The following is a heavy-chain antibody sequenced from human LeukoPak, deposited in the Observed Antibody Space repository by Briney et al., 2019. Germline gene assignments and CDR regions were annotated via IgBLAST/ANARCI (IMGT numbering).Heavy chain of an antibody. J-gene: IGHJ6*03. CDR3: ARGLLQGSYYDFWSGYFGVENYMDV. CDR1: GGTFSSYA. Sequence: GASVKVSCKASGGTFSSYAISWVRQAPGQGLEWMGGIIPIFGTANYAQKFQGRVTITADESTSTAYMELSSLRSEDTAVYYCARGLLQGSYYDFWSGYFGVENYMDVWGKGTTVTVSS. D-gene: IGHD3-3*01. V-gene: IGHV1-69*13. CDR2: IIPIFGTA.